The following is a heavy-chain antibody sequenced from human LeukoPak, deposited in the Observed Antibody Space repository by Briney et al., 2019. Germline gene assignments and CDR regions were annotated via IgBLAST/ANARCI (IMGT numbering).Heavy chain of an antibody. J-gene: IGHJ4*02. CDR1: GGSFSGYY. Sequence: SETPSLTCAVYGGSFSGYYWSWIRQPPGKGLEWIGEINHSGSTNYNPSLKSRVTISVDTSKNQFSLKLSSVTAAGTAVYYCARGVGATFGNWGQGTLVTVSS. V-gene: IGHV4-34*01. D-gene: IGHD1-26*01. CDR3: ARGVGATFGN. CDR2: INHSGST.